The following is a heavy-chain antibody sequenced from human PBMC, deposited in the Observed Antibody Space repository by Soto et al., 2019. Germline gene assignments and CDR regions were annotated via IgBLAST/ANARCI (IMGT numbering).Heavy chain of an antibody. J-gene: IGHJ6*02. CDR3: ASTLTPYYYGMDV. CDR1: GFTVSSNY. CDR2: IYSGGST. V-gene: IGHV3-53*01. Sequence: PGGSLRLSCAASGFTVSSNYMSWVRQAPGKGLEWVSVIYSGGSTYYADSVKGRFTISRDNSKNTLYLQMNSLRAEDTAVYYCASTLTPYYYGMDVWGQGTTVTVSS.